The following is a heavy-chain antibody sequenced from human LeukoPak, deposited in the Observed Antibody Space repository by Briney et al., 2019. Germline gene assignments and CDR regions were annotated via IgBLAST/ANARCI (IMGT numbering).Heavy chain of an antibody. CDR1: GFTFSSYA. D-gene: IGHD6-19*01. CDR2: ISYDGSNK. Sequence: GGSLRLSCAASGFTFSSYAMHWVRQAPGKGLEWVAVISYDGSNKYYADSVKGRFTISRDNSKNTLYLQMNSLRAEDTAVYYCARDRAVAGTLPSGDAFDIWGQGTMVTVSS. J-gene: IGHJ3*02. V-gene: IGHV3-30*04. CDR3: ARDRAVAGTLPSGDAFDI.